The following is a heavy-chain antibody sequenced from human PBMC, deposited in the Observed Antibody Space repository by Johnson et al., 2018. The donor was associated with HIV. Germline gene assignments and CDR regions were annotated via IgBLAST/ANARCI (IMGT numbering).Heavy chain of an antibody. CDR1: GFTFSSYG. D-gene: IGHD5-24*01. CDR2: IRYDGSNK. J-gene: IGHJ3*02. V-gene: IGHV3-30*02. CDR3: AKDRRDGYNYGGGAFDI. Sequence: VQLVESGGGVVQPGGSLRLSCAASGFTFSSYGMHWVRQAPGKGLEWVAVIRYDGSNKYYAVYVKVRFTLSRDNSKNPLYLQMNSLRAEDTAVYYCAKDRRDGYNYGGGAFDIWGQGTMVTVSS.